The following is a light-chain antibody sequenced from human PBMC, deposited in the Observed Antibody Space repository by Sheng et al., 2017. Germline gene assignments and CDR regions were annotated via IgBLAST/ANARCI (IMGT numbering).Light chain of an antibody. CDR2: TSS. CDR3: QQSYSTPFT. CDR1: QSISSY. Sequence: DIQMTQSPSSLSASVGDRVTITCRASQSISSYLNWYQQKPGKAPKLLIFTSSNLQTGAPLRFSGSGSGTDFTLTISSLQHEDFATYYCQQSYSTPFTFGPGTKVDIK. V-gene: IGKV1-39*01. J-gene: IGKJ3*01.